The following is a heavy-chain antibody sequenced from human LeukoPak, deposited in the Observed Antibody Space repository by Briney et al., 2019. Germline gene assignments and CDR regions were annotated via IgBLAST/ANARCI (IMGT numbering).Heavy chain of an antibody. V-gene: IGHV4-59*01. J-gene: IGHJ5*02. CDR3: ARTTEDCSSTSCYQYWFDP. CDR1: GGSISNYY. Sequence: SETLSLTCTVSGGSISNYYWSWIRQPPGKGLEWIGYIYYSGSTNYNPSLKSRVTISVDTSKNQFSLKLNSVTTADTAVYYCARTTEDCSSTSCYQYWFDPWGQGTLVTVSS. D-gene: IGHD2-2*01. CDR2: IYYSGST.